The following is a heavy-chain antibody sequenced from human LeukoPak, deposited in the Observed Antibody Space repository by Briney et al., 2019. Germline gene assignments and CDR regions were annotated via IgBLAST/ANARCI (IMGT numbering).Heavy chain of an antibody. CDR3: ARMGVVALFDY. CDR2: IYYSGST. J-gene: IGHJ4*02. CDR1: GGSISSYY. D-gene: IGHD5-12*01. V-gene: IGHV4-59*08. Sequence: SETLSLTCTVSGGSISSYYWSWIRQPPGKGLEWIGYIYYSGSTNYNPPLKSRVTISVDTSKNQFSLKLSSVTAADTAVYYCARMGVVALFDYWGQGTLVTVSS.